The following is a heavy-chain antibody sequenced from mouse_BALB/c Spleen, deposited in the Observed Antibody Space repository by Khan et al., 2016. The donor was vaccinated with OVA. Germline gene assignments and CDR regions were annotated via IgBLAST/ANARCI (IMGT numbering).Heavy chain of an antibody. CDR2: ISYSGST. Sequence: EVQLQESGPGLVKPSQSLSLTCTVTGYSITSGYGWNWIRQFPGNKLEWMGYISYSGSTNYNPSFKSRISITRDTSKNQSFLQLKSVATEDTATYYCARTARIKYWGQGTTLTVSA. J-gene: IGHJ2*01. V-gene: IGHV3-2*02. D-gene: IGHD3-3*01. CDR1: GYSITSGYG. CDR3: ARTARIKY.